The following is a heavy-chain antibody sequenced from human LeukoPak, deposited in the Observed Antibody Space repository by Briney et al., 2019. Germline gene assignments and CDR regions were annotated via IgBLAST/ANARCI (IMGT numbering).Heavy chain of an antibody. CDR3: ARDGHRNWFDP. J-gene: IGHJ5*02. V-gene: IGHV4-39*02. CDR2: IYHTGST. CDR1: GGAISGCSFY. Sequence: PSETLSLTCTASGGAISGCSFYWGWIRQPPGKGLEWIGSIYHTGSTYYNPSLKSRVTISVDTSRNQFSLKLSSVTAADTAVYYCARDGHRNWFDPWGQGTLVTASS.